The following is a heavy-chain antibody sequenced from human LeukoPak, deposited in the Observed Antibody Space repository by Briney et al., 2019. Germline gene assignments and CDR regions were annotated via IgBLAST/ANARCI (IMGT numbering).Heavy chain of an antibody. CDR2: ISYDGSNK. J-gene: IGHJ5*02. CDR3: ARDLGGNRGVPWNWFDP. CDR1: GFTFSSYA. V-gene: IGHV3-30-3*01. Sequence: GGSLRLSCAASGFTFSSYAMHWVRQAPGKGLEWVAVISYDGSNKYYADSVKGRFTISRDNSKNTLYLQMNSLRAEDTAVYYCARDLGGNRGVPWNWFDPWGQGTLVTVSS. D-gene: IGHD3-10*01.